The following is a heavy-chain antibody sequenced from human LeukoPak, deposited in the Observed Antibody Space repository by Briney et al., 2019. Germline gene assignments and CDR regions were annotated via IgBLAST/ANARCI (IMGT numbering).Heavy chain of an antibody. CDR1: GFXFSSFE. V-gene: IGHV3-48*03. J-gene: IGHJ4*02. Sequence: PGGSLRLSCAASGFXFSSFEINWVRQAPGKGLEWVSYISSSGSTIYFADSVKGRFTTSRDNAKNSLYLQMNSLRADDTAVYYCARWGYLGLDYGGRGPPVTVSS. CDR2: ISSSGSTI. CDR3: ARWGYLGLDY. D-gene: IGHD7-27*01.